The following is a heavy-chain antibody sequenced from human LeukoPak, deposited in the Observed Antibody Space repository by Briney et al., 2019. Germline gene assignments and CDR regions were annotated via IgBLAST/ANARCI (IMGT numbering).Heavy chain of an antibody. CDR3: ARDREAVGVSEY. Sequence: ASVKVSCKXSGYTFSGYYMNWVRQAPGQGLEWMGWINPNSGGTNYAQKFQGRVTMTRDTSISTVYMELSRLRSDDTAVYYCARDREAVGVSEYWGQGTLVTVSA. CDR2: INPNSGGT. J-gene: IGHJ4*02. CDR1: GYTFSGYY. D-gene: IGHD6-13*01. V-gene: IGHV1-2*02.